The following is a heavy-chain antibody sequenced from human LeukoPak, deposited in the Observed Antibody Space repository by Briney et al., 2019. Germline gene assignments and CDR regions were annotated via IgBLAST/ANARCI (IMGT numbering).Heavy chain of an antibody. V-gene: IGHV3-21*04. D-gene: IGHD2-2*01. CDR3: AKAIAKVVPATNYYYYYMDV. CDR2: ISFSSTHI. J-gene: IGHJ6*03. Sequence: GGSLRLSCAASGFIFSNYGMSWVRQAPGKGLEWVSSISFSSTHIYYADSIQGRFTISRDNAENSLYLQMNSLRAEDMALYYCAKAIAKVVPATNYYYYYMDVWGKGTTVTVSS. CDR1: GFIFSNYG.